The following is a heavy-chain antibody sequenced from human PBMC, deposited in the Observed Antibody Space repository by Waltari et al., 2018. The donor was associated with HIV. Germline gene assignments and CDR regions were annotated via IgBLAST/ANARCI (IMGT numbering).Heavy chain of an antibody. CDR2: IYPPDADT. CDR1: GYDFTTYW. CDR3: ARRGNNYGDAFDI. D-gene: IGHD4-17*01. V-gene: IGHV5-51*03. Sequence: EVQLVQSGAEVKKPGESLKISCKASGYDFTTYWIGWVRQMPGKGLECMGLIYPPDADTKYSPSFQRQVTLSAEKSINTAYLHWSSLKAPDTAIYYCARRGNNYGDAFDIWGQGTMVNVS. J-gene: IGHJ3*02.